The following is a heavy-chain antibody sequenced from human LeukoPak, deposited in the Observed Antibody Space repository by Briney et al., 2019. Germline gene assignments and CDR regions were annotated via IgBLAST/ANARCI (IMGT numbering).Heavy chain of an antibody. CDR3: AKAAGGLLHNPRRYFDS. CDR2: ISGNAKTT. CDR1: GFTFSGYA. V-gene: IGHV3-23*01. Sequence: GGSLRLSCAASGFTFSGYAMNWVRQAPGKGLQWVSAISGNAKTTYYADSVKGRFTISRDNSKNTLFLQINSLRAEDTAVYYCAKAAGGLLHNPRRYFDSWGQGALVTVSS. D-gene: IGHD2/OR15-2a*01. J-gene: IGHJ4*02.